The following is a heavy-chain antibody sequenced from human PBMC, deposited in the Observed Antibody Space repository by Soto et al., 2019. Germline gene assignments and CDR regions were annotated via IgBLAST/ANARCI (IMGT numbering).Heavy chain of an antibody. D-gene: IGHD6-13*01. CDR2: IIPIFGTA. V-gene: IGHV1-69*01. Sequence: QVQLVQSGAEVKKPGSSVKVSCKASGGTFSSYAISWVRQAPGQGLEWMGGIIPIFGTANYAQKFQGRVTITADASTSTAYMELSSLRSEDTAVYYCAGSGIAAAGTATEYFQHWGQGTLVTVSS. CDR3: AGSGIAAAGTATEYFQH. CDR1: GGTFSSYA. J-gene: IGHJ1*01.